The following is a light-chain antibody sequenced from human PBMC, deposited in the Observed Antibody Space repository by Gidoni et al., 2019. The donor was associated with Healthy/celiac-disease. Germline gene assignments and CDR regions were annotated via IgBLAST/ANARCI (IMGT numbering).Light chain of an antibody. Sequence: ELVMTQSPATLSVSPGERATLSCRASQSVSSNLAWYQQKRGQAPRLLIYGASTRATGIPARFSGSGSGTEFTLTISSLQSEDFAVYYWQQYNNWPRTFGQGTKVEIK. V-gene: IGKV3-15*01. CDR1: QSVSSN. J-gene: IGKJ1*01. CDR2: GAS. CDR3: QQYNNWPRT.